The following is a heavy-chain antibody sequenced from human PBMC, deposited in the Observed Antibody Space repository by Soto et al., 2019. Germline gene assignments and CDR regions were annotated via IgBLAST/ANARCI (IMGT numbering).Heavy chain of an antibody. CDR2: ISSSSSTI. J-gene: IGHJ6*02. V-gene: IGHV3-48*02. Sequence: PGGSLRLSCAASGFTFSSYSMNWVRQAPGKGLEWVSYISSSSSTIYYADSVKGRFTISRDNAKNSLYLQMNSLRDEDTAVYYCARGGYSYGYVSYYYYGMDVWGQGTTVTVSS. CDR1: GFTFSSYS. CDR3: ARGGYSYGYVSYYYYGMDV. D-gene: IGHD5-18*01.